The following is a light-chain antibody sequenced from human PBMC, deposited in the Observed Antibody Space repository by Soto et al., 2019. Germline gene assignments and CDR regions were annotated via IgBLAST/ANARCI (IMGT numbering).Light chain of an antibody. Sequence: EIVLTQSPATLSLSPGERATLSCRASQSVSSYLAWYQQKPGQAPRLLIYDASNRATGIPARFSGSGSGTDFTLTISSLEPEDFAVYYCQQRSNWPPTVGQGTRLELK. V-gene: IGKV3-11*01. CDR3: QQRSNWPPT. CDR2: DAS. J-gene: IGKJ5*01. CDR1: QSVSSY.